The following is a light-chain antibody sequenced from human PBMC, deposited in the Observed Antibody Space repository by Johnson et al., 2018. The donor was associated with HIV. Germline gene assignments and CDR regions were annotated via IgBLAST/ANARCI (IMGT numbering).Light chain of an antibody. J-gene: IGLJ1*01. CDR2: DNN. CDR3: GTWDSSLSAYV. V-gene: IGLV1-51*01. Sequence: QSVLTQPPSVSAAPGQKVTISCSGSTSNIGNNYVSWYQQLPGTAPKLLIYDNNKRPSGIPDRFSGSKSGTSATLGITGLQTGDQSDDYCGTWDSSLSAYVFVTGTKVTVL. CDR1: TSNIGNNY.